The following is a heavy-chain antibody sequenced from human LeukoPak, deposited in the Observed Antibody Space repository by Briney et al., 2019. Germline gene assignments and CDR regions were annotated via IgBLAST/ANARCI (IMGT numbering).Heavy chain of an antibody. V-gene: IGHV4-61*08. J-gene: IGHJ4*02. CDR1: GGSISSGGYY. Sequence: SETLSLTCTVSGGSISSGGYYWSWIRQPPGKGLEWIGYIYYSGSTNYNPSLKSRVTISVDTSKNQFPLKLSSVTAADTAVYYCARDQYSYGYFDYWGQGTLVTVSS. CDR3: ARDQYSYGYFDY. CDR2: IYYSGST. D-gene: IGHD5-18*01.